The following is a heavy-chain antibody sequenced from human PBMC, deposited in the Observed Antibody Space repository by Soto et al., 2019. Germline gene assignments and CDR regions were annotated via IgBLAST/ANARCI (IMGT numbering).Heavy chain of an antibody. V-gene: IGHV4-34*01. CDR2: INHSGST. CDR3: ARGAGLAAAHTNWFDP. CDR1: GGSFSGYY. D-gene: IGHD6-13*01. J-gene: IGHJ5*02. Sequence: QVQLQQWGAGLLKPSETLSLTCAVYGGSFSGYYWSWIRQPPGKGLEWIGEINHSGSTNYNPSLKSRVTISVDTPKNQFSLKLSSVTAADTAVYYCARGAGLAAAHTNWFDPWGQGTLVTVSS.